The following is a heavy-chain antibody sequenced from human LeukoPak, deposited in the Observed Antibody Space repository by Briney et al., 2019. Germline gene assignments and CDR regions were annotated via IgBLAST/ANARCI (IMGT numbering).Heavy chain of an antibody. CDR1: GFTFNSYA. D-gene: IGHD3-22*01. Sequence: PGGSLRLSCAASGFTFNSYAMSWVRQAPGKGLEWVSAISGNGGRTYYADSVKGRSTTSRDNSKNTLNLQMHRLRVEDTAVYYCTRVMWDSSGYPIDYWGQGSLVTVSS. V-gene: IGHV3-23*01. J-gene: IGHJ4*02. CDR3: TRVMWDSSGYPIDY. CDR2: ISGNGGRT.